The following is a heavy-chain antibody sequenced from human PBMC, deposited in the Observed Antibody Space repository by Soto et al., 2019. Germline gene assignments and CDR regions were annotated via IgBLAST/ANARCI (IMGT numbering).Heavy chain of an antibody. CDR2: IIPIFGTA. V-gene: IGHV1-69*13. Sequence: GASVKVACKASGGTFSSYAISWVRQAPGQGLEWMGGIIPIFGTANYAQKFQGRVTITADESTSTAYMELSSLISEDTAVYYCARSAKSGQAYYYGSEHDYWGQGTLVTVSS. J-gene: IGHJ4*02. CDR3: ARSAKSGQAYYYGSEHDY. D-gene: IGHD3-10*01. CDR1: GGTFSSYA.